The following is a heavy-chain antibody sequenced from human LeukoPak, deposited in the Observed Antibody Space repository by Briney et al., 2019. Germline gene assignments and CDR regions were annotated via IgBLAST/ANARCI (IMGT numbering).Heavy chain of an antibody. CDR1: GYSLTSGFC. D-gene: IGHD2-8*02. Sequence: SEALSLTCGVSGYSLTSGFCWGWIRQPPGKGLEWIAFMYNSGSTYYDPSLKSRVTMSIDTSKNLLSLKLGSVTAADTAVYYCARAPTGYYMDVWGKGTTVTVSS. CDR3: ARAPTGYYMDV. V-gene: IGHV4-38-2*01. J-gene: IGHJ6*03. CDR2: MYNSGST.